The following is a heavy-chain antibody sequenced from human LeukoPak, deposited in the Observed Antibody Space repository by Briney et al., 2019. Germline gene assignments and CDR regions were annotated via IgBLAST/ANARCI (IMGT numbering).Heavy chain of an antibody. CDR1: GFTFDDYA. V-gene: IGHV3-9*03. Sequence: GRSLRLSCAASGFTFDDYAMHWVRQSPGKGLEWVSGISWNSGSIGYADSVKGRFTISRDTAKNSLYLQMNSLRAEDMAFYYCAKDRIRYCSSTSCNDAFDIWGQGKMVTVSS. D-gene: IGHD2-2*01. CDR3: AKDRIRYCSSTSCNDAFDI. J-gene: IGHJ3*02. CDR2: ISWNSGSI.